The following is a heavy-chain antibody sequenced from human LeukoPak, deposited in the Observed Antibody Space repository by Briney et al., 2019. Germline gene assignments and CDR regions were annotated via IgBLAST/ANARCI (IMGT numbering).Heavy chain of an antibody. V-gene: IGHV5-51*01. Sequence: GESLKISCKASGYTFTTYWIGWVRQMPGKRLEWMGMIYPGDSDTIYSPSLQAHVTISVDKSTSTAYLQWSSLKASDTAMYYCVRRDCSGGSCYSIYWGQGSLVTVSS. CDR3: VRRDCSGGSCYSIY. CDR2: IYPGDSDT. J-gene: IGHJ4*02. D-gene: IGHD2-15*01. CDR1: GYTFTTYW.